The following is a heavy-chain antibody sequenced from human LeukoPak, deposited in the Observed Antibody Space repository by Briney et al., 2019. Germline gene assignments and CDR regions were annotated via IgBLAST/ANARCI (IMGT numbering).Heavy chain of an antibody. Sequence: ASVKVSCKASEYKCASYAMHWVRQAPGQRLEWMGWINAGNGNTKYSEKFQDRVTITMDTSATTAYMDLSSLRSEDTAMYYCARDKFKTFDYWGQGTLVTVSS. CDR2: INAGNGNT. CDR3: ARDKFKTFDY. V-gene: IGHV1-3*01. J-gene: IGHJ4*02. CDR1: EYKCASYA.